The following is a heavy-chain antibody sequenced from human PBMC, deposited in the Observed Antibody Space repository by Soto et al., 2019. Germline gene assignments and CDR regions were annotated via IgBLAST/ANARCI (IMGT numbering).Heavy chain of an antibody. Sequence: QVQLVESGGGVVQPGRSLRLSCAASGFTFSSYGMHWVRQAPGKGLEWVAVIWYDGSNKYYADSVKGRFTISRDNSKNTLYPQMNSLRAEDTAVYYCARESPSSSWPENFDYWGQRNLVTVSS. D-gene: IGHD6-13*01. CDR2: IWYDGSNK. CDR1: GFTFSSYG. CDR3: ARESPSSSWPENFDY. V-gene: IGHV3-33*01. J-gene: IGHJ4*02.